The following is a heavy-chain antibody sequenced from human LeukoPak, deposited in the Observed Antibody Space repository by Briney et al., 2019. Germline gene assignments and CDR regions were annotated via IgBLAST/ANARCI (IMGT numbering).Heavy chain of an antibody. D-gene: IGHD3-22*01. CDR1: GFTFSDHY. CDR3: AKDQEGGNDSSGPSFDY. J-gene: IGHJ4*02. CDR2: TRNKANSYTT. V-gene: IGHV3-72*01. Sequence: PGGSLRLSCAASGFTFSDHYMDWVRQAPGKGLEWVGRTRNKANSYTTEYAASVKGRFTISRDDSKNSLYLQMNSLKTEDTAVYYCAKDQEGGNDSSGPSFDYWGQGTLVTVSS.